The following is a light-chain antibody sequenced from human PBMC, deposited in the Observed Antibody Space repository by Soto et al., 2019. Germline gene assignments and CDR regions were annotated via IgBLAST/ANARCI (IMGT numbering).Light chain of an antibody. CDR1: SGHSSYA. J-gene: IGLJ2*01. Sequence: QPVLTQSPSASASLGASVKLTCTLSSGHSSYAIAWHQQQPEKGPRYLMKLDSDGSHTKGDAIPDRFSGSSSGAERYLTISSLQSEDEADYYCQTWGTGIHVVFGGGTQLPS. CDR2: LDSDGSH. CDR3: QTWGTGIHVV. V-gene: IGLV4-69*01.